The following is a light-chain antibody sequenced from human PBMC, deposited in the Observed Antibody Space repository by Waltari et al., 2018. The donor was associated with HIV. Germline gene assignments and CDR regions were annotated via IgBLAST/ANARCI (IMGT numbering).Light chain of an antibody. V-gene: IGKV3-20*01. CDR3: HQYAGSPRT. Sequence: EIVLTQSPGTLSLSPGERASLSCRASQSVTGSHLAWYQQRPGQAPRVLIYGASTRATGIPDRFSGSGSGTDFTLTISRLEPEDFAVYYCHQYAGSPRTFGQGTKLEIK. CDR2: GAS. J-gene: IGKJ2*01. CDR1: QSVTGSH.